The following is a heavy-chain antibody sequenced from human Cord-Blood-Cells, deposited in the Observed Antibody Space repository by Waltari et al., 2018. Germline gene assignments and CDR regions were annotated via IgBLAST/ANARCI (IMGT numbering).Heavy chain of an antibody. CDR3: ARQYSSSSDAFDI. D-gene: IGHD6-6*01. CDR1: GYSFTSYW. Sequence: EVQLVQSGAEVKKPGESLKISCKGSGYSFTSYWIGWVRQMPGKGLGWMGIIYPGDSDTRYSPSFQGQVTISADKSISTADLQWSSLKASDTAMYYCARQYSSSSDAFDIWGQGTMVTVSS. J-gene: IGHJ3*02. CDR2: IYPGDSDT. V-gene: IGHV5-51*03.